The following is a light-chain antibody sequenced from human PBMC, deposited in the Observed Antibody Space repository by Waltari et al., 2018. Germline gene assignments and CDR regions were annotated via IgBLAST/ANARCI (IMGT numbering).Light chain of an antibody. J-gene: IGKJ1*01. V-gene: IGKV1-39*01. Sequence: DIQVTQSPSSLSASVGDRVTITCRASQSISIYLNWYQQKPGKAPKLLLSAASSLQGGVPSRFSGSGSGTDFTLTISSLQPEDFASYYCQQRYSTPPWTFGQGTKVEIK. CDR1: QSISIY. CDR3: QQRYSTPPWT. CDR2: AAS.